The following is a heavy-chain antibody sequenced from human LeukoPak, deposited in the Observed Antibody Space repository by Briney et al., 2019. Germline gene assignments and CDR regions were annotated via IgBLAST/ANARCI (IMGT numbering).Heavy chain of an antibody. CDR3: ARSSLAVYFDY. D-gene: IGHD6-19*01. CDR1: GGSISSYY. V-gene: IGHV4-4*07. CDR2: VFTRGTT. J-gene: IGHJ4*02. Sequence: SETLSLTCTVSGGSISSYYWNWIRQPAGKRLEWLGHVFTRGTTNYNASLEGRLTISLDTARNQFSLYLSSVTAADTAMYFCARSSLAVYFDYWGQGTLVTVSS.